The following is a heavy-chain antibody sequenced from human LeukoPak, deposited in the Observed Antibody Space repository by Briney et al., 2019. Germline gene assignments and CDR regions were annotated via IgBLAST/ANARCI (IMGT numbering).Heavy chain of an antibody. CDR1: GFTFSSYW. Sequence: GGSLRLSCAASGFTFSSYWMSWVRQAPGKGLEWVANIKQDGSEKYYVDSVKGRFTISRDNAKNSLYMQMNSLRVEDTAVYYCARMSMYWLAHYYYYGMDVWGQGTTVTVSS. J-gene: IGHJ6*02. CDR2: IKQDGSEK. V-gene: IGHV3-7*01. CDR3: ARMSMYWLAHYYYYGMDV. D-gene: IGHD2-8*02.